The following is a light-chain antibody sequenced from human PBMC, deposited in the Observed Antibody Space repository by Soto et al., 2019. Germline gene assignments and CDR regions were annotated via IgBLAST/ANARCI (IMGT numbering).Light chain of an antibody. J-gene: IGLJ2*01. CDR3: CSYVGITAYVV. CDR2: EVS. V-gene: IGLV2-23*02. Sequence: QSVLTQPASVSGSPGQSITISCTGTSSTFGIYNLVSWYQQQSGKAPKLMIYEVSTRPSGVSNRFSGSKSGNTASLTISGLQAEDEADYYCCSYVGITAYVVFGGGTKVTVL. CDR1: SSTFGIYNL.